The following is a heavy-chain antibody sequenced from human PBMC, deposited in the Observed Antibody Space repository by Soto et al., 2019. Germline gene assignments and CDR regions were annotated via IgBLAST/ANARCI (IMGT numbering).Heavy chain of an antibody. CDR3: AIGVVPAATTTKDWFDP. CDR1: GGSFSGYY. CDR2: INHSGST. V-gene: IGHV4-34*01. Sequence: SETLSLTCAVYGGSFSGYYWSWIRQPPGKGLEWIGEINHSGSTNYNPSLKSRVTISVDTSKNQFSVKLSSVTAADTAVYYCAIGVVPAATTTKDWFDPWGQGPLVTVSS. J-gene: IGHJ5*02. D-gene: IGHD2-2*01.